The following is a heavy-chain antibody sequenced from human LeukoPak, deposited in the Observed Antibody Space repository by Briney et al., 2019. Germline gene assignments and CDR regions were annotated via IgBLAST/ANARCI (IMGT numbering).Heavy chain of an antibody. CDR3: AKRGYCSGGSCYPPLEQDY. J-gene: IGHJ4*02. Sequence: GRSLRLSCAPSGFTFSSYGMHWVRQAPGKGLEWVAVISYDGSNKYYADSVKGRFTISRDNPKNTLYLQMHSLRAKDTAVYYCAKRGYCSGGSCYPPLEQDYWGQGTLVTVSS. CDR1: GFTFSSYG. D-gene: IGHD2-15*01. CDR2: ISYDGSNK. V-gene: IGHV3-30*18.